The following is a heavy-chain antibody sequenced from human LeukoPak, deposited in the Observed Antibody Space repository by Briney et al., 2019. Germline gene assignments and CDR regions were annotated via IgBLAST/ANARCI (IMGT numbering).Heavy chain of an antibody. CDR2: ISSSSSTI. CDR1: GFTFSSYG. D-gene: IGHD2-2*01. CDR3: ARTYCSSTSCYHGFDP. J-gene: IGHJ5*02. Sequence: PGGSLRLSCAASGFTFSSYGMSWVRQAPGKGLEWVSYISSSSSTIYYADSVKGRFTISRDNAKNSLYLQMNSLRAEDTAVYYCARTYCSSTSCYHGFDPWGQGTLVTVSS. V-gene: IGHV3-48*01.